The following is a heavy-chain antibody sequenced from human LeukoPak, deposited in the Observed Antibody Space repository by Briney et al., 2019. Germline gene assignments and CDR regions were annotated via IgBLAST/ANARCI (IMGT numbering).Heavy chain of an antibody. Sequence: SETLSLTCAVYGGSFSGYYWSWIRQPPGKGLEWIGEINHSGSTNYNPSLKSRVTISVGTSKNQFSLKLSSVTAADTAVYYCARGADPAFDIWGQGTMVTVSS. J-gene: IGHJ3*02. V-gene: IGHV4-34*01. CDR2: INHSGST. CDR1: GGSFSGYY. CDR3: ARGADPAFDI.